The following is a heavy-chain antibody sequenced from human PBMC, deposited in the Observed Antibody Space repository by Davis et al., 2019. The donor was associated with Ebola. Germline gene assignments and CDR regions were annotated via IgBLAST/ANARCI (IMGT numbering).Heavy chain of an antibody. D-gene: IGHD3-3*01. J-gene: IGHJ4*02. CDR1: GFTFSSYE. V-gene: IGHV3-23*01. CDR3: AKDSRVLTIGAAFDY. CDR2: ISGSGGST. Sequence: GESLKISCAASGFTFSSYEMNWVRQAPGKGLEWVSAISGSGGSTYYADSVKGRFTISRDNSKNTLYLQGNSLRAEDTAVYYCAKDSRVLTIGAAFDYWGQGTLVTVSS.